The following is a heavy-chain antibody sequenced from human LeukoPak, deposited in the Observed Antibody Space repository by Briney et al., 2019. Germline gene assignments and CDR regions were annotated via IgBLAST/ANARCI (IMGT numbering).Heavy chain of an antibody. CDR2: MNPNSGNT. J-gene: IGHJ3*02. V-gene: IGHV1-8*03. Sequence: GASVTVSCTASGYAFTSCDINWVRQGTGPGLEWMGWMNPNSGNTAYAQTFHGRVTITRNTSISTAYMELRSLRSEDAAVYYCARGATVEYGDYVGRAFDNWGQGTMVTVSS. CDR1: GYAFTSCD. D-gene: IGHD4-17*01. CDR3: ARGATVEYGDYVGRAFDN.